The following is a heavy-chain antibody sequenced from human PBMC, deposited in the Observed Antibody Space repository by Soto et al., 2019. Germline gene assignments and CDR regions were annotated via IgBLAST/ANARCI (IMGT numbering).Heavy chain of an antibody. CDR1: GFTLSDHY. D-gene: IGHD1-1*01. Sequence: GGSLRLSCAASGFTLSDHYMSWVRQAPGKGLEWVSAISDRGDTTHYADSVKGRFTISRDTSKNTLYLQMNALRAEDTAVYYCAKDKPGTTSFDYWGQGTLVTVSS. V-gene: IGHV3-23*01. J-gene: IGHJ4*02. CDR2: ISDRGDTT. CDR3: AKDKPGTTSFDY.